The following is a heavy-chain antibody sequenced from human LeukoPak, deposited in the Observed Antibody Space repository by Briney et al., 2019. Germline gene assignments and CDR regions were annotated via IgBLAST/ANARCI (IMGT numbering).Heavy chain of an antibody. CDR1: GYTFTGYF. J-gene: IGHJ5*02. CDR3: ARGRDWGEFLAWFDP. Sequence: GASVKVSCKASGYTFTGYFIHWVRPAPGQGLEWMGWTNPDSGGASYAQKFQGRVTMTRDTSISTVYMELNRLTSDDAAMYYCARGRDWGEFLAWFDPWGQGTLVSVS. V-gene: IGHV1-2*02. CDR2: TNPDSGGA. D-gene: IGHD3-3*01.